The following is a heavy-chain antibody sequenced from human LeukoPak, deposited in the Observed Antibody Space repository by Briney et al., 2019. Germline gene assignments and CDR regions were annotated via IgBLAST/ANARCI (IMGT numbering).Heavy chain of an antibody. V-gene: IGHV1-2*02. CDR1: GYTFTSYG. J-gene: IGHJ4*02. CDR3: AREPLGAPEIDY. D-gene: IGHD1-26*01. CDR2: INPNSGGT. Sequence: ASVKVSCKASGYTFTSYGITWVRQAPGQGLEWMGWINPNSGGTNYAQKFQGRVTMTRDTSISTAYMELRRLRSDDTAVYYCAREPLGAPEIDYWGQGTLVTVSS.